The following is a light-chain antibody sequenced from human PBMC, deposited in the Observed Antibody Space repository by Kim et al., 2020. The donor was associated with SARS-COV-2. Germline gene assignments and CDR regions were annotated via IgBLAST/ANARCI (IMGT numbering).Light chain of an antibody. CDR2: YDS. Sequence: SYELTQPPSVSVAPGKTARITCGGNNIGSKSVHWYQQKPGQAPVLVIYYDSDRPSGIPERFSGSNSGNTATLTISRVEAGDEADYYCQVWDSSSWVVGGG. CDR3: QVWDSSSWV. J-gene: IGLJ3*02. V-gene: IGLV3-21*04. CDR1: NIGSKS.